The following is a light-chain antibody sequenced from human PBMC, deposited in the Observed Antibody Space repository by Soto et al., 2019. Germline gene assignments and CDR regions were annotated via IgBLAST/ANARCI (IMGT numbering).Light chain of an antibody. CDR2: EVS. V-gene: IGLV2-14*01. Sequence: QSALTQPASMSGSPGQSITISCTGTSSDVGGYNYVSWYQQHPGKAPKLILYEVSNRPSGVSNRFSGFKSGNTASLIISGLQTEDEADYYCSSYTSSATWVFGEGTKLTVL. CDR1: SSDVGGYNY. CDR3: SSYTSSATWV. J-gene: IGLJ3*02.